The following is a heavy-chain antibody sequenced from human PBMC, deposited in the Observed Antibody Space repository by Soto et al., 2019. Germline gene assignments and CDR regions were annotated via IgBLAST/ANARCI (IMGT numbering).Heavy chain of an antibody. CDR1: GGSFTDYY. Sequence: HVQLQQWGAGLLKPSETLSLTCAVQGGSFTDYYWSWVRQPPGKGLAWIGETDHSGSTIYNPSLKSRFTISVDMSKWQCSLELTSVTAADTAVYYFARGRQRRFGVYNGPGYHGMDVCGQGNTVSVSS. J-gene: IGHJ6*02. CDR3: ARGRQRRFGVYNGPGYHGMDV. D-gene: IGHD4-17*01. V-gene: IGHV4-34*01. CDR2: TDHSGST.